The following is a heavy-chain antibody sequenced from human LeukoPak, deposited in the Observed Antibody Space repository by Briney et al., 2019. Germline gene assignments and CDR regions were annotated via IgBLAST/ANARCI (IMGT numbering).Heavy chain of an antibody. Sequence: GGSLRLSCAASGFTFSSYSMNWVRQAPGKGLEWVSYISSSSSTIYYADSVKGRFTISRDNAKNSLYLQMNSLRDEDTAVYYCAREIARYCSSTSCISLRAFDIWGQGTMVTVSS. J-gene: IGHJ3*02. V-gene: IGHV3-48*02. CDR3: AREIARYCSSTSCISLRAFDI. CDR1: GFTFSSYS. CDR2: ISSSSSTI. D-gene: IGHD2-2*01.